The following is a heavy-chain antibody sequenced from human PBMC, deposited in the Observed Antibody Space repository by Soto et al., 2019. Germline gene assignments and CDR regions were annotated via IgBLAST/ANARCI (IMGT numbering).Heavy chain of an antibody. CDR3: ATAFTIFGVVYNWFDP. CDR2: FDPEDGET. V-gene: IGHV1-24*01. CDR1: GYTLTELS. J-gene: IGHJ5*02. Sequence: ASVNVSCKVSGYTLTELSMHWVRQAPGKGLEWMGGFDPEDGETIYAQKFQGRVTMTEDTSTDTAYMELSSLRSEDTAVYYCATAFTIFGVVYNWFDPWGQGTLVTVSS. D-gene: IGHD3-3*01.